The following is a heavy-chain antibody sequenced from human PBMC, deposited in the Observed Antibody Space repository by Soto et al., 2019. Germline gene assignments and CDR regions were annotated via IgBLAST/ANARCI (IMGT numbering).Heavy chain of an antibody. Sequence: PSETLSLTCAVSGGSISSSNWWSWVRQPPGKGLEWIGEIYHSGSTNYNPSLKSRVTISVDKSKNQFSLKLSSVTAADTAVYYCARDYYDSSGYYYGYWGQGTLVTVS. CDR1: GGSISSSNW. CDR3: ARDYYDSSGYYYGY. D-gene: IGHD3-22*01. CDR2: IYHSGST. J-gene: IGHJ4*02. V-gene: IGHV4-4*02.